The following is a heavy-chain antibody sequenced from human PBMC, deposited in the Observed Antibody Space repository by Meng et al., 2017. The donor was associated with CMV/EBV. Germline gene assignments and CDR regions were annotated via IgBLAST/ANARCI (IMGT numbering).Heavy chain of an antibody. D-gene: IGHD2-21*01. J-gene: IGHJ4*02. CDR3: ARHGMWLIRNAY. CDR1: VDSINSANNI. CDR2: IYYSKST. Sequence: HLRPQHSGPRLVKPSETLSLTFSGSVDSINSANNIWGWIRQPPGKGLEWIASIYYSKSTYYNPSLKSRVTIAVDTSKNQFSLRLSSVTAADTAVYYCARHGMWLIRNAYWGQGTLVTVSS. V-gene: IGHV4-39*07.